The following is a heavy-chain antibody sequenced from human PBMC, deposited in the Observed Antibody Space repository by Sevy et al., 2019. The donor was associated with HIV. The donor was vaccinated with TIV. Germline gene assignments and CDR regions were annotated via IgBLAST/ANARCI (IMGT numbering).Heavy chain of an antibody. J-gene: IGHJ4*02. CDR2: ILYSGNP. D-gene: IGHD1-1*01. V-gene: IGHV4-31*03. Sequence: SETLSLTCTVSGDSISSSGYYWSWIRQHPGEGLEWIEYILYSGNPYYNPSLKSRLIISLDTSKNQFSLKLSSVTAADTAVYYCARGQITTIGFDYWGQGTLVTVSS. CDR3: ARGQITTIGFDY. CDR1: GDSISSSGYY.